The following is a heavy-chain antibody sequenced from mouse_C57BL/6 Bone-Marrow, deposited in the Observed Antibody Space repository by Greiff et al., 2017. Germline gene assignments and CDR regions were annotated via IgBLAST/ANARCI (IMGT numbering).Heavy chain of an antibody. CDR1: GYTFTSYW. CDR2: IHPNSGST. V-gene: IGHV1-64*01. D-gene: IGHD1-1*01. CDR3: ARDDYYGSSCYAMDY. Sequence: QVQLQQPGAELVKPGASVKLSCKASGYTFTSYWMHWVKQRPGQGLEWIGMIHPNSGSTNYNEKFKSKATLTVDKSSSTAYMQLSSLTSEDSAVYYCARDDYYGSSCYAMDYWGQGTSVTVSS. J-gene: IGHJ4*01.